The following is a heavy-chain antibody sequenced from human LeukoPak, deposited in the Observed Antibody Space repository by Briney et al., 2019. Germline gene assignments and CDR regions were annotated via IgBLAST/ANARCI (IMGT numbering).Heavy chain of an antibody. CDR3: ARDPGGWELRHFDY. D-gene: IGHD1-26*01. V-gene: IGHV3-48*04. CDR1: GFTFSSYS. Sequence: GGSLRLSCAASGFTFSSYSMNWVRQAPGKGLEWVSYISSSSSTIYYADSVKGRFTISRDNAKNSLYLQMNSLRAEDTAVYYCARDPGGWELRHFDYWGQGTLVTVSS. J-gene: IGHJ4*02. CDR2: ISSSSSTI.